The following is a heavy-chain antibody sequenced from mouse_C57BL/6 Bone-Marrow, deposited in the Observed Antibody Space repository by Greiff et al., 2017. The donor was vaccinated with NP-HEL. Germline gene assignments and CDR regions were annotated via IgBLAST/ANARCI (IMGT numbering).Heavy chain of an antibody. J-gene: IGHJ3*01. Sequence: EVQLQQSGTVLARPGASVKMSCKTSGYTFTSYWMHWVKQRPGQGLDWIGAIYPGNSDTSYNQKFKGKAKLTAVTSASTAYMELSSLTNEDSAVYYCTIYGSSYIWFAYWGQGTLVTVSA. CDR1: GYTFTSYW. V-gene: IGHV1-5*01. D-gene: IGHD1-1*01. CDR2: IYPGNSDT. CDR3: TIYGSSYIWFAY.